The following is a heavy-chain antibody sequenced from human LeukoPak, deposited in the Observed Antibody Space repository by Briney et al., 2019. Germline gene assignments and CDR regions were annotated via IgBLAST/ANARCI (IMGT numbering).Heavy chain of an antibody. CDR1: GGSISSYY. Sequence: PSETLSLTCTVSGGSISSYYWSWIRQPPGKGLEWIGYIYYSGSTNYNPSLKSRVTISVDTSKNQFSLKLSSVTAADTAVYYCARGGVDYDYVWGSYRLYYFDYWGQGTLVTVSS. CDR3: ARGGVDYDYVWGSYRLYYFDY. J-gene: IGHJ4*02. V-gene: IGHV4-59*01. D-gene: IGHD3-16*02. CDR2: IYYSGST.